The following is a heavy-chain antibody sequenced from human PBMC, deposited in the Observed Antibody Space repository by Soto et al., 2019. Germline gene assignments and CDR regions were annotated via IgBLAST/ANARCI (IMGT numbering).Heavy chain of an antibody. D-gene: IGHD3-16*02. CDR3: ARAFTGELSLDY. CDR1: GFTFSSYA. CDR2: ISYDGSNK. J-gene: IGHJ4*02. Sequence: GGSLRLSCAASGFTFSSYAMHWVRQAPGKGLEWVAVISYDGSNKYYADSVKGRFTISRDNSKNTLYLQMNSLRAEDTAVYYCARAFTGELSLDYWGQGTLVTVSS. V-gene: IGHV3-30-3*01.